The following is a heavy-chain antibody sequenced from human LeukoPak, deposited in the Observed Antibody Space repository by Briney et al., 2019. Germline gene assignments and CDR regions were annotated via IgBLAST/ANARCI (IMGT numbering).Heavy chain of an antibody. CDR3: ARDSSSWYFNGDY. CDR2: INSNTGNP. V-gene: IGHV7-4-1*02. D-gene: IGHD6-13*01. CDR1: GYTFITSG. J-gene: IGHJ4*02. Sequence: ASVKVSCMASGYTFITSGISWVRQAPGQGLEWMGWINSNTGNPTYAQGLTGRFVFFWDTSVSTAYLQISSLKAEDTAVYYCARDSSSWYFNGDYWGQGTLVTVSS.